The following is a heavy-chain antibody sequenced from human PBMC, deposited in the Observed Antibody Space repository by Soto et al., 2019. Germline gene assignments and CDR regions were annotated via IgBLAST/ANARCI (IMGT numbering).Heavy chain of an antibody. Sequence: QVQLVQSGAEVKKPGASVKVSCQASGYTFASHYIHWVRQDPGQGLEWMGVINPNGGNTRYAQRFQDRLTLTTDTPTNTVYLDLSSLSSDDTAVYYCGRDTSGLDYWCQGTLVTVSS. J-gene: IGHJ4*02. CDR3: GRDTSGLDY. CDR1: GYTFASHY. CDR2: INPNGGNT. V-gene: IGHV1-46*01.